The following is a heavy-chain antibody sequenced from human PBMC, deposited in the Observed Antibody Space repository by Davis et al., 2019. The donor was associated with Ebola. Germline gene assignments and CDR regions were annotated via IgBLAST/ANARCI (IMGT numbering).Heavy chain of an antibody. D-gene: IGHD3-22*01. CDR2: ISSSSSTI. CDR3: ARRAWYYDSSGYLDGMDV. V-gene: IGHV3-48*02. J-gene: IGHJ6*02. Sequence: GGSLRLSCAASGFIFSSYSMNWVRQAPGKGLEWVSYISSSSSTIYYADSVKGRFTISRDNAKNSLYLQMNSLRDEDTAMYYCARRAWYYDSSGYLDGMDVWGQGTTVTVSS. CDR1: GFIFSSYS.